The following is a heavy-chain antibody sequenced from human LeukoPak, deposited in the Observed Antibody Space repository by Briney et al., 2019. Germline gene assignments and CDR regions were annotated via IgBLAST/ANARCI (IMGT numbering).Heavy chain of an antibody. V-gene: IGHV4-34*01. CDR1: GGSFSGYY. J-gene: IGHJ4*02. D-gene: IGHD3-10*01. CDR2: INHSGST. Sequence: SETLSLTCAVYGGSFSGYYWSWIRQPPGKGLEWIGEINHSGSTNYNPSLKSRVTISVDTSKNQFSLKLSSVTAADTAVYYCARGMRGYHGSGSYYPDFDYWGQGTLVTVSS. CDR3: ARGMRGYHGSGSYYPDFDY.